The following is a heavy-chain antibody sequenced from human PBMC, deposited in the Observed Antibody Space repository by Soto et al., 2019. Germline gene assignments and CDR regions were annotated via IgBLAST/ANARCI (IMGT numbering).Heavy chain of an antibody. Sequence: GGSLRLSCVASGFTFSDSAMSWVRQAPGKGLEWVSSISSSSGSTYYTDYVKGRFSISRDNSKNTLYLQMNSLRAEDTAFYYCASRGASGILDPWGQGTLVTVSS. V-gene: IGHV3-23*01. D-gene: IGHD6-19*01. J-gene: IGHJ5*02. CDR2: ISSSSGST. CDR3: ASRGASGILDP. CDR1: GFTFSDSA.